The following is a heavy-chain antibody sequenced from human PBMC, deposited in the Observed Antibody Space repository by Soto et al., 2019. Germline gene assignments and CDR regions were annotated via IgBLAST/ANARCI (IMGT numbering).Heavy chain of an antibody. CDR3: ARAPYDFWSGSPLDV. Sequence: SETLSLTCAIYGGSFSGYYWSWIRQPPGKGLEWIGEINHSGSTNYNPSLKSRVTISVDTSKNQFSLKLSSVTAADTAVYYCARAPYDFWSGSPLDVWGKGTTVTVSS. J-gene: IGHJ6*04. CDR1: GGSFSGYY. V-gene: IGHV4-34*01. CDR2: INHSGST. D-gene: IGHD3-3*01.